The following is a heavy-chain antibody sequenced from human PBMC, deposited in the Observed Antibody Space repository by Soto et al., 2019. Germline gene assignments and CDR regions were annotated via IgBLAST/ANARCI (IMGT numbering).Heavy chain of an antibody. D-gene: IGHD6-13*01. CDR2: ISSNSAYI. CDR3: TRDASRDSSARGWFDP. CDR1: GFTFRSFT. Sequence: AGGSLRLACAASGFTFRSFTMNWVRQAPGKGLEWVSTISSNSAYIYYTDALRGRFTISRDNAKNSLHLQMNSLRAEDTAVYYCTRDASRDSSARGWFDPWGPGTLVTVSS. J-gene: IGHJ5*02. V-gene: IGHV3-21*01.